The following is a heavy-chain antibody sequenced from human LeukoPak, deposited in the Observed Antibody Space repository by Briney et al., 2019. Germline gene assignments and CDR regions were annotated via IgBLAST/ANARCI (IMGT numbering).Heavy chain of an antibody. D-gene: IGHD3-10*01. CDR1: GYTFTSYY. V-gene: IGHV1-24*01. J-gene: IGHJ5*02. Sequence: ASVKVSCKASGYTFTSYYMHWVRQAPGKGLEWMGGFDPEDGETIYAQKFQGRVTMTEDTSTDTAYMELSSLRSEDTAVYYCATAPALWFGHHWGQGTLVTVSS. CDR3: ATAPALWFGHH. CDR2: FDPEDGET.